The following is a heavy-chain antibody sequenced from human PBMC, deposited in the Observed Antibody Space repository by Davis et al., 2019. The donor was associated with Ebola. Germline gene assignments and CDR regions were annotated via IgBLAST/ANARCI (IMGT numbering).Heavy chain of an antibody. J-gene: IGHJ4*02. V-gene: IGHV3-30-3*01. Sequence: GESLKISCAASGFTFSSYEMNWVRQAPGKGLEWVAVISYDGSNKYYADSVKGRFTISRDNSKNTLYLQMNSLRAEDTAVYYCARDWGIAAAGTWDDYWGQGTLVTVSS. CDR1: GFTFSSYE. CDR2: ISYDGSNK. D-gene: IGHD6-13*01. CDR3: ARDWGIAAAGTWDDY.